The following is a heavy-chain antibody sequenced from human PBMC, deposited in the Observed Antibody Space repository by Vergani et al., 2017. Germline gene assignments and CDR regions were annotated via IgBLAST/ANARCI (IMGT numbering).Heavy chain of an antibody. Sequence: QVQLVESGGGVVQPGRSLRLSCAASGFTFSSYAMHWVRQAPGKGLEWVAVISYDGSNKYYADSVKGRFTISRDNSKNTLYLQMNSLRAEDTAVYYCARDRGCSSTSCYIGYMDVWGKGTTVTVSS. CDR1: GFTFSSYA. CDR2: ISYDGSNK. CDR3: ARDRGCSSTSCYIGYMDV. D-gene: IGHD2-2*02. V-gene: IGHV3-30-3*01. J-gene: IGHJ6*03.